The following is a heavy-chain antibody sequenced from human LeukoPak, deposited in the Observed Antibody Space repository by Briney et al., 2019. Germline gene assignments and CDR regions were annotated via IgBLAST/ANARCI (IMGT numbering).Heavy chain of an antibody. J-gene: IGHJ4*02. Sequence: ASVKVSCKASGYTFTDYYIDWVRQAPGRGLEWMGWINPNSGGTNYAQKFQGRVTMTRDTSISTAYMELSSLRSDDTAVYYCARALSLDYWGQGTLVAVSS. CDR2: INPNSGGT. CDR1: GYTFTDYY. V-gene: IGHV1-2*02. CDR3: ARALSLDY.